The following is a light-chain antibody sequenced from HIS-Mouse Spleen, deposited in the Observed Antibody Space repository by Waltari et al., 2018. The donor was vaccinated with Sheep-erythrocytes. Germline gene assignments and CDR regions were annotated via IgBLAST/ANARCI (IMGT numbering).Light chain of an antibody. V-gene: IGLV3-9*01. CDR3: QVWDSSTEGVV. CDR2: RDS. J-gene: IGLJ2*01. Sequence: SYELTQPLSVSVALGQTARITCAGNNIGSKNAHWYQQKPGQAPVLVIYRDSNRPSGIPERFSGSNSGNTATLTISRAQAGDEADYYCQVWDSSTEGVVFGGGTKLTVL. CDR1: NIGSKN.